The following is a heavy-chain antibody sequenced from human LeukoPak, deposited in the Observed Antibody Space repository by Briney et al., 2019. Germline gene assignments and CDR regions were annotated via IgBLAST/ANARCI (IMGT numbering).Heavy chain of an antibody. Sequence: PGRSLRLSCAASGFTFDDYTMHWVRQAPGKGLEWVSLISWDGGSTYYADSVKGRFTIPRDNSKNSLYLQMNSLRTEDTALYYCAKDRSYYRTGYYFDYWGQGTLVTVSS. V-gene: IGHV3-43*01. D-gene: IGHD1-14*01. CDR3: AKDRSYYRTGYYFDY. CDR1: GFTFDDYT. CDR2: ISWDGGST. J-gene: IGHJ4*02.